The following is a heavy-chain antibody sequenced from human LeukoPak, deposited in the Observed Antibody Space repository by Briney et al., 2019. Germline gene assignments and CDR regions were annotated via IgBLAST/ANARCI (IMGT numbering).Heavy chain of an antibody. Sequence: QAGGSLRLSCAASGFIFSSHWMHSVRHAPGKGLVSLSRINSDGSSTSYADSVKGRFTISRDNAKNTLYLQMSSLRAEDTAVYYCARGGPICYYGMDVWGKGTTGTVSS. D-gene: IGHD3-10*01. J-gene: IGHJ6*04. V-gene: IGHV3-74*01. CDR2: INSDGSST. CDR1: GFIFSSHW. CDR3: ARGGPICYYGMDV.